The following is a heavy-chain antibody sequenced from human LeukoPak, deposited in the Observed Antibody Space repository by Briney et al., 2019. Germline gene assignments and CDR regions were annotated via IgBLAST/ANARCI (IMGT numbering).Heavy chain of an antibody. CDR3: ARLRTAAYYYGMDV. V-gene: IGHV4-59*08. CDR1: GGSISSYY. CDR2: IYYSGGT. J-gene: IGHJ6*02. Sequence: SETLSLTCTVSGGSISSYYWSWIRQPPGKGLEWIGYIYYSGGTNYNPSLKSRVTLSVDTSKNQFSLKLSSVTAADTAVYYCARLRTAAYYYGMDVWGQGTTVTVSS.